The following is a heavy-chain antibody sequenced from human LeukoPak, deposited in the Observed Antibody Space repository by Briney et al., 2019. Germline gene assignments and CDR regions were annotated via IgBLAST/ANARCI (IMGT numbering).Heavy chain of an antibody. D-gene: IGHD2-2*01. CDR3: ARDWAVVVPAANVFFAFDI. J-gene: IGHJ3*02. V-gene: IGHV1-2*02. Sequence: ASVKVSCKASGYTFTGYYMHWVRQAPGQGLEWMGWINPNSGGTNYAQKFQGRVTMTRDTSISTAYMELSRLRSDDTAVYYCARDWAVVVPAANVFFAFDIWGQGTMVTVPS. CDR2: INPNSGGT. CDR1: GYTFTGYY.